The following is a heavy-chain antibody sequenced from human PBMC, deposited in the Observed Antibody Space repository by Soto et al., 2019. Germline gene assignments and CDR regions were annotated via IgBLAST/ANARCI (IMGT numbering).Heavy chain of an antibody. CDR1: GFTFSSYA. D-gene: IGHD1-26*01. Sequence: QPGGSLRLSCAASGFTFSSYAMHWVRQAPGKGLEWVAVISYDGSNKYYADSVKGRFTISRDNSKNTLYLQMNSLRAEDTAVYYCARDPSSGYYGMDVWGQGTTVTVSS. J-gene: IGHJ6*02. CDR2: ISYDGSNK. V-gene: IGHV3-30-3*01. CDR3: ARDPSSGYYGMDV.